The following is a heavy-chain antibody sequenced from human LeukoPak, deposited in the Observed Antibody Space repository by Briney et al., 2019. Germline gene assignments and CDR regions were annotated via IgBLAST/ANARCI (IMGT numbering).Heavy chain of an antibody. CDR3: AKDSVTMVRGVMGD. CDR2: ISWNSGSI. Sequence: LRLSCAASGFTFDDYAMHWVRQAPGKGLEWVSGISWNSGSIGYADSVKGRFTISRDNAKNSLYLQMNSLRAEDTALYYCAKDSVTMVRGVMGDWGQGTLVTVSS. CDR1: GFTFDDYA. D-gene: IGHD3-10*01. J-gene: IGHJ4*02. V-gene: IGHV3-9*01.